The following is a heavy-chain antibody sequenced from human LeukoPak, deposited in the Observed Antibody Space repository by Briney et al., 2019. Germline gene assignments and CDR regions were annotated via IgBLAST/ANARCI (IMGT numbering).Heavy chain of an antibody. CDR2: INSDGGST. CDR3: AKDGWDNWNDDFDY. CDR1: GFTFSSHW. J-gene: IGHJ4*02. Sequence: SGGSLRLSCAASGFTFSSHWMHWVRQAPGKGLVWVSRINSDGGSTSYADSVKGRFTISRDNSKNTLYLQMNSLRAEDTAVYYCAKDGWDNWNDDFDYWGQGTLVTVSS. D-gene: IGHD1-1*01. V-gene: IGHV3-74*01.